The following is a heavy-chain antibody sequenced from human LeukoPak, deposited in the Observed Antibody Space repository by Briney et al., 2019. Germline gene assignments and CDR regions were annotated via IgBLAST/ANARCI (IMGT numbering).Heavy chain of an antibody. J-gene: IGHJ5*02. Sequence: SSETLSLTCTVSGGSITGHYWSWIRQPPGKGLEWIGYIHYTCSTNYNPSLNSRSTMSVDTPTNQFSLRLNSVTATDTAVDYCARLHALGAEEFDPWGQGALVTVSS. D-gene: IGHD3-16*01. CDR3: ARLHALGAEEFDP. CDR2: IHYTCST. CDR1: GGSITGHY. V-gene: IGHV4-59*11.